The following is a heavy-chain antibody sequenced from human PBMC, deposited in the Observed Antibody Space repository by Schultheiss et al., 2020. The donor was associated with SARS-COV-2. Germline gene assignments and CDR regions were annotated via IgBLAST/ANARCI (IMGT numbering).Heavy chain of an antibody. CDR3: ARGDVVPAGTVDY. CDR2: ISSSSSYI. V-gene: IGHV3-21*01. D-gene: IGHD2-2*01. Sequence: GGSLRLSCAASGFTFSTYAMNWVRQAPGKGLEWVSSISSSSSYIYYADSVKGRFTISRDNAKNSLYLQMNSLRAEDTAVYYCARGDVVPAGTVDYWGQGTLVTVSS. J-gene: IGHJ4*02. CDR1: GFTFSTYA.